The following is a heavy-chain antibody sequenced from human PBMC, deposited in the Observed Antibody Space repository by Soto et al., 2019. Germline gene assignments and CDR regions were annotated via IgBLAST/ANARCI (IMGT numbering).Heavy chain of an antibody. V-gene: IGHV3-21*01. Sequence: GGSMRICCAASGFTFCSYSMNWVRQAPGKGLERVSSISSSSSYIYYADSVKGRFTISRDNAKNSLYLQMNSLRAEDTAVYYCARDGPRQWRGGYGMDVWGQGTTVTVSS. J-gene: IGHJ6*02. CDR2: ISSSSSYI. CDR1: GFTFCSYS. D-gene: IGHD6-19*01. CDR3: ARDGPRQWRGGYGMDV.